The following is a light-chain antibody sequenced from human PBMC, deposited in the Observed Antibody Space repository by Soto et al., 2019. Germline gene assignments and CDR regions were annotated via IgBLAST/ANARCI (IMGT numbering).Light chain of an antibody. V-gene: IGKV3-11*01. Sequence: EIVLTQSPATLSLSPGERATLSCRASQSVSSYLDWYQQKPGQAPRLLIYDASNRATGIPARFSGSGSGTDFTLTISSLEPEDFAVYYCQQRSNWRWTFGQGTKLEIK. J-gene: IGKJ2*01. CDR3: QQRSNWRWT. CDR2: DAS. CDR1: QSVSSY.